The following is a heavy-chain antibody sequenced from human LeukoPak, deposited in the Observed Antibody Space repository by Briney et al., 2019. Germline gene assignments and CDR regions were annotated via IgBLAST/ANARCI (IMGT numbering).Heavy chain of an antibody. Sequence: GGSLRLSCAASGFTVSSYYMSWVRRAPGKGLEWVSIIYSGGSTYYADSVKGRFTISRDNSKNTLYPHMNSLRAEDTAVYYCARDGTHTGSYTYWGQGTLVTVSS. CDR3: ARDGTHTGSYTY. CDR1: GFTVSSYY. CDR2: IYSGGST. V-gene: IGHV3-53*01. J-gene: IGHJ4*02. D-gene: IGHD1-26*01.